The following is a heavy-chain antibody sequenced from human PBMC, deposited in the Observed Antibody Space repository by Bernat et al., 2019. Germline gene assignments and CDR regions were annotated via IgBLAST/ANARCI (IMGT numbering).Heavy chain of an antibody. CDR1: GYTFTTYG. J-gene: IGHJ3*01. Sequence: QVQLVQSGAEVKKPGASLKVSCKASGYTFTTYGISWVRQAPGQGLEWMGWISAYNGNTNYAQQLQGRVTMTTDTSTSTAYMELRSLRSDDTAVYFCYYYDSSGRSNAFDVWGQGTMVTVSS. CDR2: ISAYNGNT. CDR3: YYYDSSGRSNAFDV. V-gene: IGHV1-18*01. D-gene: IGHD3-22*01.